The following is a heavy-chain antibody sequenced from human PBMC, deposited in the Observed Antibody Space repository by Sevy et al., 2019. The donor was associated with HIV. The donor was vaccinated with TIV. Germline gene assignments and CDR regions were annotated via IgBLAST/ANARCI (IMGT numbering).Heavy chain of an antibody. CDR3: AREGCTRPHDY. Sequence: GGSLRLSCAVSGFNFNIDSMSWVLQAPGKELEWVSTLSFGCGKINYADSVKGRFIISRDDSKNTLYLQMNSLRAEDTAVYFCAREGCTRPHDYWGQGTLVTVSS. D-gene: IGHD2-8*01. CDR1: GFNFNIDS. V-gene: IGHV3-23*01. J-gene: IGHJ4*02. CDR2: LSFGCGKI.